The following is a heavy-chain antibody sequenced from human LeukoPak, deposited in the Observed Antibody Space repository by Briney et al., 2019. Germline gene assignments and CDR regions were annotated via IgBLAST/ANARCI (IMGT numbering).Heavy chain of an antibody. J-gene: IGHJ4*02. D-gene: IGHD5-12*01. CDR3: ARQSGSVRGYSGYRLDY. Sequence: SETLSLTCAVYGGSFSGYYWSWIRQPPGKGLEWIGEINHSGSTNYNPSLKSRVTISVDTPKNQFSLKLSSVTAADTAVYYCARQSGSVRGYSGYRLDYWGQGTLVTVSS. CDR1: GGSFSGYY. CDR2: INHSGST. V-gene: IGHV4-34*01.